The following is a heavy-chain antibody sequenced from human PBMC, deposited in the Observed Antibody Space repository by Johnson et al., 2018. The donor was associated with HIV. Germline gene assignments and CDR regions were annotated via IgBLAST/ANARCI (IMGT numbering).Heavy chain of an antibody. J-gene: IGHJ3*02. CDR3: VRDPHSSGWVDAFDI. V-gene: IGHV3-30*14. D-gene: IGHD6-19*01. Sequence: QVQLVESGGGVVQPGRSLRLSCAASGFTFSSYAMHWVRQAPGKGLELVAVISYDGSNKYYADSVKGRFTISRDDSKNTLYLQMNSLRVEDTALYYCVRDPHSSGWVDAFDIWGQGTMVTVSS. CDR1: GFTFSSYA. CDR2: ISYDGSNK.